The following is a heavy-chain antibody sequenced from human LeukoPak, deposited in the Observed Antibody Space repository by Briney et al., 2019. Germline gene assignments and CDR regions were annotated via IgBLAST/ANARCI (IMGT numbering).Heavy chain of an antibody. V-gene: IGHV4-30-2*01. Sequence: PSQTLSLTCAVSGGSISSGGYSWSWIRQPPGKGLEWIGYIYHSGSTYYNPSLKSRVTISVDRSKNQFSLKLSSVTAADTAVYYCARLGYCSSTSCRPRNMDVWGKGTTVTVSS. CDR3: ARLGYCSSTSCRPRNMDV. CDR2: IYHSGST. J-gene: IGHJ6*03. CDR1: GGSISSGGYS. D-gene: IGHD2-2*01.